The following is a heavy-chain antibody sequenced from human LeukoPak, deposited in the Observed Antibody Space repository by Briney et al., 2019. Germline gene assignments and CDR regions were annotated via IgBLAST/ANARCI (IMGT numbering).Heavy chain of an antibody. V-gene: IGHV1-18*01. CDR3: ARVEGGAAAGTMASVGDY. CDR1: GYTFTSYG. D-gene: IGHD6-13*01. Sequence: GASVNVSCKASGYTFTSYGISWVRQAPGQGLEWMGWISAYNGNTNYAQKLQGRVTMTTDTSTSTAYMELRSLRSDDTAVYYCARVEGGAAAGTMASVGDYWGQGTLVTVSS. CDR2: ISAYNGNT. J-gene: IGHJ4*02.